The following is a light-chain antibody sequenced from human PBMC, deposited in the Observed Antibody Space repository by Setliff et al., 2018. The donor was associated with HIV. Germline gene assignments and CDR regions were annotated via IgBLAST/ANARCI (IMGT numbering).Light chain of an antibody. Sequence: QSALTQPASVSGSPGQSITISCTGSSSDVGNTLSVSWYQQNVGEVPKLLIYEVDRRPSGISHRFSGSKSGNTASLTISGLQVEDEADYCCCSYGSGDIWVFGGGTKVTVL. CDR1: SSDVGNTLS. CDR2: EVD. J-gene: IGLJ2*01. V-gene: IGLV2-23*02. CDR3: CSYGSGDIWV.